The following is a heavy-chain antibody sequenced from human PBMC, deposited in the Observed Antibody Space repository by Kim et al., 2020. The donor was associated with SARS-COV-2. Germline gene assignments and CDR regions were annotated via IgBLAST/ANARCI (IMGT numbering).Heavy chain of an antibody. CDR3: AAVLVTDKSLDT. Sequence: ASVKVSCKASGNTFTAYYVHWVRQAPGQGLEWMGIIDPSGGNATYAEKFQGRVTLTRETSATTAYMEVNSLRSEDTAVYYCAAVLVTDKSLDTWGQGTRVTVSS. CDR2: IDPSGGNA. CDR1: GNTFTAYY. D-gene: IGHD2-21*02. V-gene: IGHV1-46*01. J-gene: IGHJ5*02.